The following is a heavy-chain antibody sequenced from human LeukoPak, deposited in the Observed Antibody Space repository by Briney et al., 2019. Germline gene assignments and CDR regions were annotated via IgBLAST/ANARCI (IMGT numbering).Heavy chain of an antibody. CDR3: ARGGPGYYFDY. CDR2: INPSGGST. CDR1: GYXFTSYY. Sequence: ASVKVSCKASGYXFTSYYIHWVRQAPGQGHEWMGIINPSGGSTSYAQKFQGRVTMTRDTSTGTVYMELSSLRSEDTAVYYCARGGPGYYFDYWGQGTLVTVSS. J-gene: IGHJ4*02. D-gene: IGHD3-16*01. V-gene: IGHV1-46*01.